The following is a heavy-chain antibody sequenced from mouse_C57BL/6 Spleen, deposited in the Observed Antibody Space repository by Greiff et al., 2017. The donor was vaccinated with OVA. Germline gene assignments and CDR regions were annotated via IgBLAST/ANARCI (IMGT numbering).Heavy chain of an antibody. CDR3: AREDYRGAMDY. CDR1: GYTFTRYW. Sequence: QVQLQQSGAELVKPGASVKMSCKASGYTFTRYWITWVKQRPGQGLEWIGDIYPGSGSTNYNEKFKSKATLTVDTSSSTAYMQLSSLTSEDSAVYYCAREDYRGAMDYWGQGTSVTVSS. V-gene: IGHV1-55*01. J-gene: IGHJ4*01. D-gene: IGHD2-12*01. CDR2: IYPGSGST.